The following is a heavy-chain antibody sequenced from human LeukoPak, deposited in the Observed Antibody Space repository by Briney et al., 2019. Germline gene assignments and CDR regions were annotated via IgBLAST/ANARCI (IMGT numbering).Heavy chain of an antibody. J-gene: IGHJ6*03. Sequence: ASVKVSXKASGYTFTSYDINWVRQATGQGLEWMGWMYPNSGNTGYAQKFQGRVTMTRNTSISTAYMELSSLRSEDTAVYYCARASYGGNPSPYAVYYYYYYMDVWGKGTTVTVSS. D-gene: IGHD4/OR15-4a*01. CDR2: MYPNSGNT. CDR1: GYTFTSYD. V-gene: IGHV1-8*01. CDR3: ARASYGGNPSPYAVYYYYYYMDV.